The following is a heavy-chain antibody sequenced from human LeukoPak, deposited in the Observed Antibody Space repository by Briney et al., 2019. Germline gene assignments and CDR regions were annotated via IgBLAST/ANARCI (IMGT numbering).Heavy chain of an antibody. Sequence: SVKVSCKASGGTFSSYAISWVRQAPGQGLEWMGGIIPIFGTANYAQKFQGRVTITTDESTSTAYMGLSSLRSEDTAVYYCARDISDGYSDYWGQGTLVTVSS. J-gene: IGHJ4*02. CDR2: IIPIFGTA. CDR1: GGTFSSYA. V-gene: IGHV1-69*05. D-gene: IGHD5-24*01. CDR3: ARDISDGYSDY.